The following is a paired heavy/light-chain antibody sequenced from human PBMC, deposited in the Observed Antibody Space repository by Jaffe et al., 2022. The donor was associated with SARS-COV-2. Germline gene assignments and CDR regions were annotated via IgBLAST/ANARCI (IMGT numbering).Heavy chain of an antibody. V-gene: IGHV1-69*01. CDR1: GGTFSTYA. D-gene: IGHD3-10*01. CDR3: ARPMVRGVIIENYIDV. J-gene: IGHJ6*03. CDR2: IIPIFGTA. Sequence: QVHLVQSGAEVKKPGSSVKVSCKASGGTFSTYAISWVRQAPGQGLEWMGGIIPIFGTANYAQKFQGRVTIIADESTSTSYMELSSLRSEDTAVYYCARPMVRGVIIENYIDVWGKGTTVTVSS.
Light chain of an antibody. CDR1: QSVSSN. CDR3: QQYNNWPPIT. CDR2: DAS. V-gene: IGKV3-15*01. Sequence: EIVMTQSPATLSVSPGERATLSCRASQSVSSNLAWYQQKPGQAPRLLIYDASTRATGIPARFSGSGSGTEFTLTISSLQSEDFAVYYCQQYNNWPPITFGPGTKVDIK. J-gene: IGKJ3*01.